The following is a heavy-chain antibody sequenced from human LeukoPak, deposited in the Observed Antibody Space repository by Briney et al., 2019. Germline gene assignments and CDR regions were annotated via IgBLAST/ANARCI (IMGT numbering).Heavy chain of an antibody. D-gene: IGHD7-27*01. J-gene: IGHJ3*02. CDR1: GYTFTGYC. CDR2: INPNSGGT. CDR3: AREGGELGIGMSAFDI. V-gene: IGHV1-2*02. Sequence: GASVKVSCKASGYTFTGYCMHWVRQAPGQGLEWMGWINPNSGGTNCAQKFQGRVTMTRDTSISTAYMELSRLRSDDTAVYYCAREGGELGIGMSAFDIWGQGTKVTVSS.